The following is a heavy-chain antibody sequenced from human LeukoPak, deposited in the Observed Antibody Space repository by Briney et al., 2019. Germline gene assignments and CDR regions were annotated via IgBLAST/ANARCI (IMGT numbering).Heavy chain of an antibody. J-gene: IGHJ4*02. CDR1: GFTFSSYS. CDR2: ISSSSSTI. V-gene: IGHV3-48*01. D-gene: IGHD6-19*01. CDR3: ARDSVRKKVAVDFDY. Sequence: PGGSLRLSCAASGFTFSSYSMNWVRQAPGKGLEWGSYISSSSSTIYYADSVKGRFTISRDNAKNSLYLQMNSLRAEDTAVYYCARDSVRKKVAVDFDYWGQGTLVTVSS.